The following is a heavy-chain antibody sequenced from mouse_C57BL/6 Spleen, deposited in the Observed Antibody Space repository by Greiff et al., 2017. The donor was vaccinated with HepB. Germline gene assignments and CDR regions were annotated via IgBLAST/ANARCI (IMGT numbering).Heavy chain of an antibody. Sequence: VQLQQPGAELVKPGASVKLSCKASGYTFTSYWMHWVKQRPGQGLEWIGMIHPNSGSTNYNEKFKSKATLTVDKSSSTAYMQLSSLTSEDSAVYYCARRGNGQEAMDYWGQGTSVTVSS. V-gene: IGHV1-64*01. J-gene: IGHJ4*01. CDR1: GYTFTSYW. CDR3: ARRGNGQEAMDY. CDR2: IHPNSGST.